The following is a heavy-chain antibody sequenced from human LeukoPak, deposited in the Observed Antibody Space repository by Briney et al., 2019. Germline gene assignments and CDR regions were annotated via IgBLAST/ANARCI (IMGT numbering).Heavy chain of an antibody. CDR2: IYYSGST. V-gene: IGHV4-59*01. Sequence: SETLSLTCTVSGGSISSYYWSWIRQPPGKGLEWIGYIYYSGSTNYNPSLKSRVTISVDTSKNQFSLKLSSVTAADTAVYYCARHFSDSSGYYYAFEFDYWGQGTLVTVSS. CDR1: GGSISSYY. J-gene: IGHJ4*02. CDR3: ARHFSDSSGYYYAFEFDY. D-gene: IGHD3-22*01.